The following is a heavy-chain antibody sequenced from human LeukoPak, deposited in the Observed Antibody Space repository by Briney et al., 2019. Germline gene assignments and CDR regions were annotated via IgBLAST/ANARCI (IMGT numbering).Heavy chain of an antibody. Sequence: ASVKVSCKVSGYTLTELSMHWVRQAPGKGLEWMGGFDPEDGETIYAQKFQGRVTMTEDTSTDTAYMELSSLRSEDTAVYYCATGAAYYYDSSGLGPFDYWGQGTLVTVSS. CDR1: GYTLTELS. V-gene: IGHV1-24*01. D-gene: IGHD3-22*01. J-gene: IGHJ4*02. CDR3: ATGAAYYYDSSGLGPFDY. CDR2: FDPEDGET.